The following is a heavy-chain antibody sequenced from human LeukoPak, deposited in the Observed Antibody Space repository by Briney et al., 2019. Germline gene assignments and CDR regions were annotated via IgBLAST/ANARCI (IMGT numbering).Heavy chain of an antibody. V-gene: IGHV3-33*01. D-gene: IGHD4-17*01. Sequence: GGSLRLSCAASGFTFSSYGMHWVRQAPGKGLEWVAVIWYDGSNKYYADSVKGRFTISRDNSKNTLYLQMNSLRAEDTAVYYCARPTAPDSGDYPLDYWGQGTLVTVSS. CDR1: GFTFSSYG. CDR3: ARPTAPDSGDYPLDY. CDR2: IWYDGSNK. J-gene: IGHJ4*02.